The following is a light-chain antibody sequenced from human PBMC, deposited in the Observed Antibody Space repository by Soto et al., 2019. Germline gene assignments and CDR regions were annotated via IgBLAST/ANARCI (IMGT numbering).Light chain of an antibody. J-gene: IGLJ3*02. CDR2: DVI. CDR3: SSYTRSTTLV. CDR1: SSDVGGYNY. V-gene: IGLV2-14*01. Sequence: QSALTQPASVSGSPGQSITISCTGTSSDVGGYNYVTWYQQHPGKVPKLIIYDVIRRPSGVSDRFSGSKSGNTASLTISRLQPEDEADYYCSSYTRSTTLVFGGGTKVTVL.